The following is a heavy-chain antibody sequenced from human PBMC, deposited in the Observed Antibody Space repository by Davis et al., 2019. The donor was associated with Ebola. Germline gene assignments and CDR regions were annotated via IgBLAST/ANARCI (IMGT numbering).Heavy chain of an antibody. Sequence: GESLKISCKGSGYSFTSYWISWVRQMPGKGLEWMGRIDPSDSYTKYSPSFQGHVTISADKSISTAYLQWSSLKASDTAMYYCARLSPFRTLSVYYFDYWGQGTLVTVSS. D-gene: IGHD2-15*01. CDR2: IDPSDSYT. CDR1: GYSFTSYW. CDR3: ARLSPFRTLSVYYFDY. J-gene: IGHJ4*02. V-gene: IGHV5-10-1*01.